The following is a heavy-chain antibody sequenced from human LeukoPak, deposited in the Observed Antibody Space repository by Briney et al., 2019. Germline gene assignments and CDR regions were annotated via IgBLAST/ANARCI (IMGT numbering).Heavy chain of an antibody. CDR3: ARAPSEVGGYYPEYFRH. CDR2: IKSDGKT. CDR1: GFTSSRYW. Sequence: GGSLRLSCEASGFTSSRYWMHWVRQAPRKGLGWVSRIKSDGKTNYADSVKARFTISRDNAKNTVSLQLNSMRAHDTGVYYCARAPSEVGGYYPEYFRHWGQGTLVTVSS. D-gene: IGHD3-3*01. J-gene: IGHJ1*01. V-gene: IGHV3-74*01.